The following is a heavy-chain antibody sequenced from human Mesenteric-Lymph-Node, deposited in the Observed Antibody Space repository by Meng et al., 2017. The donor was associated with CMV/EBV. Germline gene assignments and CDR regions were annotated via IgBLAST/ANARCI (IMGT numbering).Heavy chain of an antibody. V-gene: IGHV3-30*04. CDR1: GFTFSSYA. J-gene: IGHJ4*02. D-gene: IGHD3-22*01. CDR3: ARGPRAVTMIVVVIT. Sequence: LSLTCAASGFTFSSYAMHWVRQAPGKGLEWVAVISYDGSNKYYADSVKGRFTISRDNSKNTLYLQMNSLRAEDTAVYYCARGPRAVTMIVVVITWGQGTLVTVSS. CDR2: ISYDGSNK.